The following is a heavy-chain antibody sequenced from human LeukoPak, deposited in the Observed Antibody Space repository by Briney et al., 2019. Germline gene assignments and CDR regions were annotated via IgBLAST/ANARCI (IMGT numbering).Heavy chain of an antibody. CDR1: GFTFSNYM. Sequence: GGPRRLSLAASGFTFSNYMMHWVRQAPGKGRVWVSRIKSDGITITYADSVKGRFTISRDNAKNTLYLQMSSLRAEDTAVYYCAKEGYNYFDYWGQGTLVTVSS. D-gene: IGHD5-24*01. CDR2: IKSDGITI. J-gene: IGHJ4*02. V-gene: IGHV3-74*01. CDR3: AKEGYNYFDY.